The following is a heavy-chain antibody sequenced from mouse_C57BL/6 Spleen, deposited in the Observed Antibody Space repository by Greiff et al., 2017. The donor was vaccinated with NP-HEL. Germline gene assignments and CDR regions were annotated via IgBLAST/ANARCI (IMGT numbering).Heavy chain of an antibody. D-gene: IGHD2-3*01. CDR1: GFTFSDFY. V-gene: IGHV7-1*01. CDR3: ARDASDGYRFAY. CDR2: SRNKANDYTT. Sequence: EVKLQESGGGLVQSGRSLRLSCATSGFTFSDFYMEWVRQAPGKGLEWIAASRNKANDYTTEYSASVKGRFIVSRDTSQSILYLQMNALRAEDTAIYYCARDASDGYRFAYWGQGTLVTVSA. J-gene: IGHJ3*01.